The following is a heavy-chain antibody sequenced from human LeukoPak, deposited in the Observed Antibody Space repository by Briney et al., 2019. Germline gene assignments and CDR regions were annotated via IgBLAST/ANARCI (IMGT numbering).Heavy chain of an antibody. CDR1: GGTFSSYA. V-gene: IGHV1-69*13. J-gene: IGHJ4*02. Sequence: GASVKVSCKASGGTFSSYAISWVRQAPGQGLEWMGGIIPIFGTADYAQKFQGRVTITADESTSTAYMELSSLRSEDTAVYYSATSIAALMDFDYWGQGTLVTVSS. CDR3: ATSIAALMDFDY. D-gene: IGHD6-6*01. CDR2: IIPIFGTA.